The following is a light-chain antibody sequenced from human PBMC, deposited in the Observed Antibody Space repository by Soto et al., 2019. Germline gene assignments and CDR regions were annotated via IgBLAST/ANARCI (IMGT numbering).Light chain of an antibody. CDR1: TSDVGGYNY. Sequence: QSALTQPASVSGSPGQSITISCTGTTSDVGGYNYVSWYQHHPGKAPKLVISDVSNRSSGVSNRFSGSKSGNTASLTISGLQAEDEADYYCSSYTSSTTLAFGGGTKVTVL. J-gene: IGLJ3*02. V-gene: IGLV2-14*03. CDR2: DVS. CDR3: SSYTSSTTLA.